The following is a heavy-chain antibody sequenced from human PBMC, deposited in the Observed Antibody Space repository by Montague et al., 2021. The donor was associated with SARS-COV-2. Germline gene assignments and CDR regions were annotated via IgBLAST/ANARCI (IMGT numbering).Heavy chain of an antibody. V-gene: IGHV3-23*03. CDR2: IYGGGIST. Sequence: SLRLSCAASGFTFYNYAMGWVRQAPDKGLEWVAVIYGGGISTYYADSVKGRFTIFRDNSKDTLYLDMNSLRAEDTAVYYCVSRYSLSPSYYGLDVWGQGTTVTVSS. D-gene: IGHD5-18*01. CDR3: VSRYSLSPSYYGLDV. CDR1: GFTFYNYA. J-gene: IGHJ6*02.